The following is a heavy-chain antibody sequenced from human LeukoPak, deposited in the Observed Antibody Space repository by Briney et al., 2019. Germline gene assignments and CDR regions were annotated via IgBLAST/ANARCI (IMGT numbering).Heavy chain of an antibody. CDR1: GFTFDDYA. CDR3: AKDGVAGTGLYYFDY. Sequence: GGSLRLSCAASGFTFDDYAMHWVRQAPGKGLEWVSGISWNSGSIGYADSVKGRFTISRDNAKNSLYLQMNSLRAEDTALYYCAKDGVAGTGLYYFDYRGQGTLVTVSS. CDR2: ISWNSGSI. D-gene: IGHD6-19*01. J-gene: IGHJ4*02. V-gene: IGHV3-9*01.